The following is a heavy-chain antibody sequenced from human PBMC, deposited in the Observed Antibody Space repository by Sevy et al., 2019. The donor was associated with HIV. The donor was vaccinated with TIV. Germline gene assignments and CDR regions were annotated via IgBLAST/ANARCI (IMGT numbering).Heavy chain of an antibody. CDR1: GFSFRSYS. CDR2: ISGSSGTT. D-gene: IGHD1-26*01. CDR3: ARTSGSYYFYFGLDV. Sequence: GGSLRLSCAASGFSFRSYSLNWVRQAPGKGLQWVSYISGSSGTTYYGDSVKGRFTISRDNAKNSLYLQMNNLTDEDTAICYCARTSGSYYFYFGLDVWGHGNTGTVSS. V-gene: IGHV3-48*02. J-gene: IGHJ6*02.